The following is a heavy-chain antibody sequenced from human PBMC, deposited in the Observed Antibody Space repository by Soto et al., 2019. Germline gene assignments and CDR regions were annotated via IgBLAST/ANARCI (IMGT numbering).Heavy chain of an antibody. J-gene: IGHJ3*02. CDR1: GFTVSSHA. CDR2: VTADGGT. V-gene: IGHV3-23*01. D-gene: IGHD2-15*01. CDR3: APHVSCSGGSCQYDAFAI. Sequence: EVPVLESGGGLVQPGGSLRLSCEGSGFTVSSHAMTWIRQAPGKGPEWVSTVTADGGTYYADSVKGRFAMSRDTSKHPLFLQMNSLGAEDTAAYYCAPHVSCSGGSCQYDAFAIRGQGTMVTVSS.